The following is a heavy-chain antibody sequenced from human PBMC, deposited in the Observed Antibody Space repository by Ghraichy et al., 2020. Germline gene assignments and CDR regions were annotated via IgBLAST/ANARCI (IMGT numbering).Heavy chain of an antibody. CDR3: AKDSSYCSGGSCYSGDFDY. Sequence: GGSLRLSCAASGFTFDDYTMHWVRQAPGKGLEWVSLISWDGGSTYYADSVKGRFTISRDNSKNSLYLQMNSLRTEDTALYYCAKDSSYCSGGSCYSGDFDYWGQGTLVTVSS. D-gene: IGHD2-15*01. J-gene: IGHJ4*02. CDR2: ISWDGGST. CDR1: GFTFDDYT. V-gene: IGHV3-43*01.